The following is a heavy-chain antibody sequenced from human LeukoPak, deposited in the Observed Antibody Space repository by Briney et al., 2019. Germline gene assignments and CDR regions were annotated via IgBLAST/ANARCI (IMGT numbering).Heavy chain of an antibody. CDR1: GFTFSSYA. Sequence: GGSLRLSCAASGFTFSSYAMSWVRQAPGKGLEWVSSISNSGGRTFYTDSVKGRFTISRDNSKITLYLQMNSLRAEDTAVYYCAKEPGRIVVAYFDYWGQGTLVTVSS. CDR3: AKEPGRIVVAYFDY. CDR2: ISNSGGRT. V-gene: IGHV3-23*01. D-gene: IGHD3-22*01. J-gene: IGHJ4*02.